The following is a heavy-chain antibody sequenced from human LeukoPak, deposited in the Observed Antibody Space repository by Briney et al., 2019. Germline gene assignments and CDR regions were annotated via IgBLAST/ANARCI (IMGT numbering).Heavy chain of an antibody. D-gene: IGHD3-10*01. CDR2: ISSGGDSI. V-gene: IGHV3-48*03. CDR3: ASGSYGSGFYYFYYMDV. J-gene: IGHJ6*03. CDR1: GFTFSSYE. Sequence: GGSLRLSCAASGFTFSSYEMNWVRQAPGKGLEWLSYISSGGDSIYYADSVKGRFTISRDNAKNPVSLQMNSLRAEDTAVYYCASGSYGSGFYYFYYMDVWGKGTTVTVSS.